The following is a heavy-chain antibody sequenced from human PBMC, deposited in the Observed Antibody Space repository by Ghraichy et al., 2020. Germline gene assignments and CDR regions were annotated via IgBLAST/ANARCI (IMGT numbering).Heavy chain of an antibody. V-gene: IGHV3-66*01. J-gene: IGHJ5*02. CDR3: ARDPGYCSSTSCYRFDP. Sequence: GESLNISCAASGFTVSSNYMSWVRQAPGKGLEWVSVIYSGGSTYYTDSVKGRFTISRDDSKNTLYLQMNSLRAEDTAVYYCARDPGYCSSTSCYRFDPWGQGTLVTVSS. CDR1: GFTVSSNY. CDR2: IYSGGST. D-gene: IGHD2-2*01.